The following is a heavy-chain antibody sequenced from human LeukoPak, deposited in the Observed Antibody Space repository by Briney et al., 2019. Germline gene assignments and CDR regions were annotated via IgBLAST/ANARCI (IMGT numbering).Heavy chain of an antibody. CDR2: ITKDGTT. D-gene: IGHD4-17*01. CDR1: GFIFDNFA. CDR3: TWMTTVLTVDF. V-gene: IGHV3-15*01. Sequence: GGSLRLSCAASGFIFDNFALSWVRQTPGKGLEWIGRITKDGTTDYAAPVQGRFTISRDNSINTFYLLMNSLKIEDTAVYYCTWMTTVLTVDFWGRGTLVTVSS. J-gene: IGHJ4*02.